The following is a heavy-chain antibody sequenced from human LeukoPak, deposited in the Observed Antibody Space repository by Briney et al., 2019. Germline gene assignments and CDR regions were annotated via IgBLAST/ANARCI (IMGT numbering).Heavy chain of an antibody. CDR2: ILYSGGT. V-gene: IGHV4-4*02. J-gene: IGHJ6*03. Sequence: RTSETLSLTCAVSGGSISSTNWWSWVRQPPGKGLGWIGEILYSGGTNYNPSLKSRISLSVDKSQNQFSLKLNSLTATDTAVYYCAANGYYSIDVWGKGTTVTVSS. D-gene: IGHD2-8*01. CDR1: GGSISSTNW. CDR3: AANGYYSIDV.